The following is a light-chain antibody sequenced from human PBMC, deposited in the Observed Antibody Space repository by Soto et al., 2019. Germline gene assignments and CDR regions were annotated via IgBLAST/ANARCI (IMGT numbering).Light chain of an antibody. V-gene: IGLV2-14*01. Sequence: QSALTQPASVSGSPGQSITISCTGTSSDVGGYNYVSWYQQHPGKAPKLMIYEVSNRPSGVSNRFSGAKSGNTAFLTISGLQAEDEADYYCRSYTGSSTVVFGGGTKLTVL. CDR1: SSDVGGYNY. J-gene: IGLJ2*01. CDR2: EVS. CDR3: RSYTGSSTVV.